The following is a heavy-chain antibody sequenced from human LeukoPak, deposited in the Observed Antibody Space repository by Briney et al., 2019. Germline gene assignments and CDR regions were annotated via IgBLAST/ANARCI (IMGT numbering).Heavy chain of an antibody. V-gene: IGHV1-2*02. CDR2: INPNSGGT. D-gene: IGHD2-21*01. CDR1: GYTFTGYY. J-gene: IGHJ3*02. CDR3: ARAMGVVKGDAFDI. Sequence: GASVKVSCKASGYTFTGYYMHWVRQAPGQGLEWMGWINPNSGGTNYAQKFQGRVTMTRDTSISTAYMELSRLRSDDTAVYYCARAMGVVKGDAFDIWGQGTIVIVSS.